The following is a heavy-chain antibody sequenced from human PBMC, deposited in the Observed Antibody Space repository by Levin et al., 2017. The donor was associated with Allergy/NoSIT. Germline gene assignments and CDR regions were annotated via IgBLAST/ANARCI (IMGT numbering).Heavy chain of an antibody. V-gene: IGHV4-38-2*01. J-gene: IGHJ4*02. CDR3: ARARVVAAAPHYFDF. Sequence: NASETLSLTCAVSGSSITTDFFWGWVRQPPGKGLEWIGSIHHSGATFYNSSLKSRVTVSLDTSNNQFSLVMASMSAADTAVYYCARARVVAAAPHYFDFWGQGTLATVSS. D-gene: IGHD2-15*01. CDR1: GSSITTDFF. CDR2: IHHSGAT.